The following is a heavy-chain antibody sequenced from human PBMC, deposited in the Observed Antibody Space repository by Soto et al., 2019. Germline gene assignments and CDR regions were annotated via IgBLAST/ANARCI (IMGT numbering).Heavy chain of an antibody. CDR2: ISYDGSEK. CDR1: GFTFNTYG. CDR3: AKSPNFYCSSPNCYKYYFDH. V-gene: IGHV3-30*18. D-gene: IGHD2-2*02. J-gene: IGHJ4*02. Sequence: GGSLRLSCAASGFTFNTYGMHWVRQAPGKGLEWVAVISYDGSEKYYVDSVKGRFTISKDNSKNTLYLQMNSLRPEDTAVYYCAKSPNFYCSSPNCYKYYFDHRGQGTRVTRS.